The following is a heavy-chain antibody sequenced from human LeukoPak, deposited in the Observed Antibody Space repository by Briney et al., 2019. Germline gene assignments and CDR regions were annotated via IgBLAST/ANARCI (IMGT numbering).Heavy chain of an antibody. J-gene: IGHJ6*04. V-gene: IGHV3-48*03. CDR3: AELGITMIGGV. D-gene: IGHD3-10*02. CDR2: ISSSGSTI. CDR1: GLTFSSYA. Sequence: GGSLRLSCAASGLTFSSYAMSWVRQAPGKGLEWVSYISSSGSTIYYADSVKGRFTISRDNAKNSLYLQMNSLRAEDTAVYYCAELGITMIGGVWGKGTTVTISS.